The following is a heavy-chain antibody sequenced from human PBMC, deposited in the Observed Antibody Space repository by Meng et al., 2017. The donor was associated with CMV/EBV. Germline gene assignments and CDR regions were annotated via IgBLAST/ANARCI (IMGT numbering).Heavy chain of an antibody. CDR2: IYHSGST. Sequence: SETLSLTCAVSGGSISSSNWWSWVRQPPGKGLEWIGEIYHSGSTNYNPSLKSRVTISVDKSKNQFSLKLSSVTAADTAVYYCASLHIAVAGTPFDSWGQGTLVTVSS. CDR1: GGSISSSNW. CDR3: ASLHIAVAGTPFDS. V-gene: IGHV4-4*02. J-gene: IGHJ4*02. D-gene: IGHD6-19*01.